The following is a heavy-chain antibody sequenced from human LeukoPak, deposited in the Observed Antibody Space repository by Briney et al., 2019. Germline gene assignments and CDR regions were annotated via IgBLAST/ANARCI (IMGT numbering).Heavy chain of an antibody. CDR2: TSSSDAGK. Sequence: GGSLRLSCTVSGFSLSRYALSWVRRAPGKGLEGVSATSSSDAGKYYADSVRGRFTISRDNSRNTMYLQMNSLRVEDAAVYYCAKAPVTSCRGAFCYPFDSWGQGTLVTVSS. CDR1: GFSLSRYA. CDR3: AKAPVTSCRGAFCYPFDS. V-gene: IGHV3-23*01. J-gene: IGHJ4*02. D-gene: IGHD2-15*01.